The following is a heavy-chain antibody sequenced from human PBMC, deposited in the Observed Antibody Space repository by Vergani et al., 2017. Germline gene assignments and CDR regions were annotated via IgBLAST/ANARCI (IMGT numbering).Heavy chain of an antibody. Sequence: EVQLVQSGAEVKKPGESLKISCKGSGYSFTSYWIGWVRQMPGKGLEWMGIIYPGDSDTRYSPSFQGQVTISAEKSISTAYRQWSSLKASDTAMYYCARAPRTDIVVVPALGAFDIWGQGTMVTVSS. D-gene: IGHD2-2*01. V-gene: IGHV5-51*01. CDR2: IYPGDSDT. J-gene: IGHJ3*02. CDR3: ARAPRTDIVVVPALGAFDI. CDR1: GYSFTSYW.